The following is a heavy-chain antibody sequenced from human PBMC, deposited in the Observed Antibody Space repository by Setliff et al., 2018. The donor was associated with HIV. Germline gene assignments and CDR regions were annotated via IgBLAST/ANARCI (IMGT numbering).Heavy chain of an antibody. CDR1: GGSISSSSYY. J-gene: IGHJ6*02. Sequence: SETLSLTCTVSGGSISSSSYYWGWIRQPPGKGLEWIGSIYYSGSTYYNPPLKGRVTISVDTSKNQFSLKLSSVTAADTAVYYCASRGYCSGGSCYIYYYYYGMDVWGQGTTVTVS. D-gene: IGHD2-15*01. CDR2: IYYSGST. V-gene: IGHV4-39*01. CDR3: ASRGYCSGGSCYIYYYYYGMDV.